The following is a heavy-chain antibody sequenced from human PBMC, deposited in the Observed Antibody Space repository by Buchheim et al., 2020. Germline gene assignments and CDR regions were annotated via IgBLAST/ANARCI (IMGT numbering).Heavy chain of an antibody. CDR3: TRSANLFRGMDD. J-gene: IGHJ6*02. CDR1: GFTFSSDW. V-gene: IGHV3-74*01. CDR2: INPDWSDT. Sequence: EERLVESGGGLGQPGGSLRLSCAASGFTFSSDWMHWVRQAPGKGLVWVSRINPDWSDTTYADSVKGRFTISRNNGRNTLYLQMNSLRGEDTAIYYCTRSANLFRGMDDWGQGTT. D-gene: IGHD2-15*01.